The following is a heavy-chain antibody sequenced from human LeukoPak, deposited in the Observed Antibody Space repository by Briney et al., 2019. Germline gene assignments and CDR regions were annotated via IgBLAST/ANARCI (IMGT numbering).Heavy chain of an antibody. V-gene: IGHV3-48*01. Sequence: PGGSLRLSCAASGFTFSSYSMNWVRQAPGKGLEWVSYISSSSSTIYYADSVKGRFTISRDNAKNSLYLQMNSLRAEDTAVYYCARTVGYGDYHWFDPWGQGTLVTVSS. CDR2: ISSSSSTI. CDR3: ARTVGYGDYHWFDP. CDR1: GFTFSSYS. J-gene: IGHJ5*02. D-gene: IGHD4-17*01.